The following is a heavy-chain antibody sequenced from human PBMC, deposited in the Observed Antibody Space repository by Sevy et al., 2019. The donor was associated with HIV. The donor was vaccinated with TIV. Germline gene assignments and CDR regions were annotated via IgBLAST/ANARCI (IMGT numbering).Heavy chain of an antibody. CDR1: ELGFSSHS. CDR2: ISGIGTPI. CDR3: ARDLHWAFDQ. D-gene: IGHD7-27*01. Sequence: GGSLRLSRTYSELGFSSHSFNWVRQAPGKGLEWISYISGIGTPISYLDSLRGRFTISRDNAKNSLFLQMNNLRDDDTAVYYCARDLHWAFDQWGQGTLVTVSS. J-gene: IGHJ4*02. V-gene: IGHV3-48*02.